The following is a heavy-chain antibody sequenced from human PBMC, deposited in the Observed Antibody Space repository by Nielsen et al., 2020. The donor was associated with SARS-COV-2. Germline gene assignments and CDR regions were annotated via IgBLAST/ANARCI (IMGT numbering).Heavy chain of an antibody. D-gene: IGHD4-17*01. V-gene: IGHV3-74*01. CDR3: ARLPNPLTTRQPPDI. Sequence: GGSLRLSCVASGFTFSTNWMHWVRQAPGKGLVWVSRITSDGSRTTYADSVQGRFTISRDNAKNTLYLQMNSLRAEDTALYHCARLPNPLTTRQPPDIWGQGTMVTVSS. J-gene: IGHJ3*02. CDR2: ITSDGSRT. CDR1: GFTFSTNW.